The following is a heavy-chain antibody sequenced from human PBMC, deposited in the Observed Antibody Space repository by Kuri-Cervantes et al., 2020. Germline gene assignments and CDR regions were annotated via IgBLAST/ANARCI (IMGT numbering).Heavy chain of an antibody. CDR2: IYYSGST. V-gene: IGHV4-59*02. CDR3: AVLEGYYYYYMDV. D-gene: IGHD1-1*01. Sequence: SETLSLTCAVSGFTVSSYFMAWVRQPPGKGLEWIGYIYYSGSTNYNPSLKSRVTISVDTSKNQFSLKLSSVTAADTAVYYCAVLEGYYYYYMDVWGKGTTVTVSS. CDR1: GFTVSSYF. J-gene: IGHJ6*03.